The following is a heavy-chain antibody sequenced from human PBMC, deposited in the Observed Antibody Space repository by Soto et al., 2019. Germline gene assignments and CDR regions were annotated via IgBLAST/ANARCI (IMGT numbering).Heavy chain of an antibody. CDR1: GFTFRGYA. J-gene: IGHJ4*02. Sequence: GGSLRLSCAASGFTFRGYAMSWVRQAPGKGPEWVSGISGSGDSTYHAKSVKGRFIISRDNSKNTLYLEINSLRAEGTAVYYCAKAYGASHSPFDCWGQGTLVTVSS. CDR3: AKAYGASHSPFDC. D-gene: IGHD2-21*01. V-gene: IGHV3-23*01. CDR2: ISGSGDST.